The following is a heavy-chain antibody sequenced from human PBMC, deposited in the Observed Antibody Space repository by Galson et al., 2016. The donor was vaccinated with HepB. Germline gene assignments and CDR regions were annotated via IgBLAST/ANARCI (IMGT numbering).Heavy chain of an antibody. CDR2: ISYDDNNT. D-gene: IGHD6-19*01. J-gene: IGHJ5*02. V-gene: IGHV3-30*04. CDR1: GFTFSSYA. Sequence: SLRLSCAASGFTFSSYAVHWVRQSPGQGLEWVSFISYDDNNTYYADSVKGRFTITRDNSKNTLYLQMNSLRPDDTATYYCVRQRGSATNNWFDPWGQGTLVTVSS. CDR3: VRQRGSATNNWFDP.